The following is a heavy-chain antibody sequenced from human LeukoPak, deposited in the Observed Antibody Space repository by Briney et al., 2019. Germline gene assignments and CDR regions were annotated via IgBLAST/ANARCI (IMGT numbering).Heavy chain of an antibody. Sequence: GGSLRLSCAASGFTFTSYGMSWVRQAPGKGLEWVSAISGSGGSTYYADSVKGRFTISRDNSKNTLYLQMNSLRAEDTAVYYCARAKPKNMVRGLIMRRESRYYFDYWGQGTLVTVSS. CDR1: GFTFTSYG. V-gene: IGHV3-23*01. J-gene: IGHJ4*02. CDR2: ISGSGGST. D-gene: IGHD3-10*01. CDR3: ARAKPKNMVRGLIMRRESRYYFDY.